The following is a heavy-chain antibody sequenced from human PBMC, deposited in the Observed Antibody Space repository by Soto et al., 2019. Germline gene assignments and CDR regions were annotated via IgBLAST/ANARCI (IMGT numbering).Heavy chain of an antibody. D-gene: IGHD2-15*01. CDR1: GGYFSGYC. J-gene: IGHJ6*03. CDR2: INHSGST. CDR3: ARGEVGIFPSIAAYYYYMDV. Sequence: PSETLSLTCAVYGGYFSGYCWSWIRQPPGKGLEWIGEINHSGSTNYNPSLKSRVTISVDTSKNQFSLRLSSVTAADTAVYYCARGEVGIFPSIAAYYYYMDVWGKGTTVTVSS. V-gene: IGHV4-34*01.